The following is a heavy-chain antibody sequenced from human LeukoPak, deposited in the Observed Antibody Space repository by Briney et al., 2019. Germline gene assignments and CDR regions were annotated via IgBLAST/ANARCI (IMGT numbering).Heavy chain of an antibody. Sequence: SETLSLTCAVYGGSFSGYYWSWIRQPPGKGLEWIGEINHSGSTNYNPSLKSRVTISVDTSKNQFSLKLSSVTAADTAVYYCARDDSLAAAGTKFRYWGQGTLVTVSS. CDR2: INHSGST. CDR3: ARDDSLAAAGTKFRY. CDR1: GGSFSGYY. D-gene: IGHD6-13*01. V-gene: IGHV4-34*01. J-gene: IGHJ4*02.